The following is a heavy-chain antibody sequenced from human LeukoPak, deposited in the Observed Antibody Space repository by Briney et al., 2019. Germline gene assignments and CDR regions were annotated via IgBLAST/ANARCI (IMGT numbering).Heavy chain of an antibody. CDR1: GFTFSSYA. CDR2: ISGSGGST. J-gene: IGHJ6*03. V-gene: IGHV3-23*01. CDR3: AKVGATRYYYYYYMDV. D-gene: IGHD1-26*01. Sequence: PGGSLRLSCAASGFTFSSYAMSWVRQAPGKGLAWVSAISGSGGSTYYADSVKGRFTISRDNSKNTLYLQMNSLRAEDTAVYYCAKVGATRYYYYYYMDVWGKGTTVTVSS.